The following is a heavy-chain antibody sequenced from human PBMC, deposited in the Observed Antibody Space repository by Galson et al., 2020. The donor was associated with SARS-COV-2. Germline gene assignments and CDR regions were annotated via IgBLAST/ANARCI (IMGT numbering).Heavy chain of an antibody. J-gene: IGHJ3*02. D-gene: IGHD3-10*01. CDR3: AKPSIYTGSYYNVGSALDI. CDR2: ISYDGSNK. Sequence: GESLKISCAASGFIFSNYGMHWVRQAPGKGLEWVAVISYDGSNKYYADSVKGRFTISRDNSKNTLYLQINSLRAEDTAVYYCAKPSIYTGSYYNVGSALDIWGHGTVVTVPS. V-gene: IGHV3-30*18. CDR1: GFIFSNYG.